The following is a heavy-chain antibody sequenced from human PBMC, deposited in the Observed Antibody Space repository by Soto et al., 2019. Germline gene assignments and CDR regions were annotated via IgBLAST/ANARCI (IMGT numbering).Heavy chain of an antibody. Sequence: QVQLVESGGGVVQPGRSLRLSCAASGFTFSSYAMHWVRQAPGKGLAWVSVISYDGSNKYYADSVKGRFTISRDNSRNTLYLQMYGLRAEDTAVYYCARAGCVGGSCCTLVGLSHGMGSLAEGTTVTLSS. CDR2: ISYDGSNK. J-gene: IGHJ6*02. D-gene: IGHD2-15*01. V-gene: IGHV3-30-3*01. CDR3: ARAGCVGGSCCTLVGLSHGMGS. CDR1: GFTFSSYA.